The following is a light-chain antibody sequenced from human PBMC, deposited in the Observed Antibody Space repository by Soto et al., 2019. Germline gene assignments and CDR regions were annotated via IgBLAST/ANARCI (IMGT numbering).Light chain of an antibody. CDR3: GTWDSSLSAYV. V-gene: IGLV1-51*01. CDR2: DNN. CDR1: SSNIGNNY. Sequence: QSVLTQPPSVSAAPGQKVTISCSGSSSNIGNNYVSWYQHLPGTAPKLLIYDNNKRPPGIPDRFSVSKSGTSATLGITGLQTGDEADYYCGTWDSSLSAYVFGTGAKLTVL. J-gene: IGLJ1*01.